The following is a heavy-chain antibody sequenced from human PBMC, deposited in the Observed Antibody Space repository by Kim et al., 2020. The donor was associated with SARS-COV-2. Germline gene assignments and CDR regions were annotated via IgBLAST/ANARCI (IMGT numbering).Heavy chain of an antibody. D-gene: IGHD2-2*01. J-gene: IGHJ4*02. Sequence: TDSVKGGSPISRDNAKNALYLQMDSLRAEDTAVYFCAREVLGAAMGADYWGLGTLVTVSS. V-gene: IGHV3-21*01. CDR3: AREVLGAAMGADY.